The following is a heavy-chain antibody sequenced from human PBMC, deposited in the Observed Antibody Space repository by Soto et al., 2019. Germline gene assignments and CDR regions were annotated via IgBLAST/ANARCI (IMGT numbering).Heavy chain of an antibody. Sequence: PSETLSLTCTVSGYSLSSNTFYWGWIRQPPGKGLEWIGYIYYSGSTNYNPSLKSRVTISVDTSKNQFSLKLSSVTAADTAVYYCARGGYSSGWYGSWGQGTLVTVSS. CDR1: GYSLSSNTFY. J-gene: IGHJ5*01. CDR3: ARGGYSSGWYGS. V-gene: IGHV4-61*01. D-gene: IGHD6-19*01. CDR2: IYYSGST.